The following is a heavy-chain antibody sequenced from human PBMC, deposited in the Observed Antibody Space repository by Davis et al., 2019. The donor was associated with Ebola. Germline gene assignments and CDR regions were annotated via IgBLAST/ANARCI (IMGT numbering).Heavy chain of an antibody. CDR2: IIPIFGTA. Sequence: SAKVTSKASGDYFRSDAISWVRQAPGQGLEWMGGIIPIFGTANYSQKFQGRVTLTADEFTSTAYMDLSSLRSEDATGYFCSSVRTIGAPHDPFEIWGQGTMVTVFS. V-gene: IGHV1-69*13. CDR1: GDYFRSDA. D-gene: IGHD6-13*01. J-gene: IGHJ3*02. CDR3: SSVRTIGAPHDPFEI.